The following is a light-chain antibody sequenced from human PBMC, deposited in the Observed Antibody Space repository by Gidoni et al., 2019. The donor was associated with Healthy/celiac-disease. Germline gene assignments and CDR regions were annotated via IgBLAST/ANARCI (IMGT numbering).Light chain of an antibody. V-gene: IGKV3-11*01. CDR2: DAS. J-gene: IGKJ5*01. CDR3: QQRSNWPPT. Sequence: EIVLTQSPATLSLSPGERATLSCRASQSVSSYLAWYQQKPGQAPSLLIYDASNRATDIPARFSGSGSGTDFTLTISSLEPEDFAVYYCQQRSNWPPTFGQXTRLEIK. CDR1: QSVSSY.